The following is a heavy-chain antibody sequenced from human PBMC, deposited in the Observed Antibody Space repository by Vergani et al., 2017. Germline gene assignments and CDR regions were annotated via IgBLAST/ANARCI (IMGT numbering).Heavy chain of an antibody. CDR1: GFTFDDYA. CDR2: ISWNSGSI. J-gene: IGHJ4*02. D-gene: IGHD3-9*01. V-gene: IGHV3-9*01. Sequence: EVQLVESGGGLVQPGRSLRLSCAASGFTFDDYAMHWVRQAPGKGLEWVSGISWNSGSIGYADSVKGRFTISRDNAKDSLYLQMNSLRAEDTALYYCAKGSNYDNLTGYYKTYYFEYWGQGTLVTVSS. CDR3: AKGSNYDNLTGYYKTYYFEY.